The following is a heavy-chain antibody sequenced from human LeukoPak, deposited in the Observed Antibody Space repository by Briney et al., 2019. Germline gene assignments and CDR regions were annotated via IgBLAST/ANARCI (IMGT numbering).Heavy chain of an antibody. D-gene: IGHD3-22*01. Sequence: VKPSETLSLTCTVSGGSISSYYWSWIRQPPGKGLEWIGYIYYSGSTNYNPSLKSRVPISVDTSKNQFSLKLSSVTAADTAVYYCARGPYDSSGHDAFDIWGQGTMVTVSS. CDR3: ARGPYDSSGHDAFDI. CDR2: IYYSGST. J-gene: IGHJ3*02. V-gene: IGHV4-59*01. CDR1: GGSISSYY.